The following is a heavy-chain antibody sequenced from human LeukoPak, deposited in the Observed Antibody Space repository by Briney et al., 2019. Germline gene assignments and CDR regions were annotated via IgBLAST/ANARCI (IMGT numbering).Heavy chain of an antibody. Sequence: GGSLRLSCAASGFTFSTYAMNWVRQAPGKGLEWVSTISGSGGTPHYADSVKGRFTISRDNSKNTLHLQMNSLRAEDTAVYYCAKGGVLITYFDYWGQGTLVTVSS. V-gene: IGHV3-23*01. CDR3: AKGGVLITYFDY. CDR2: ISGSGGTP. CDR1: GFTFSTYA. D-gene: IGHD3-16*01. J-gene: IGHJ4*02.